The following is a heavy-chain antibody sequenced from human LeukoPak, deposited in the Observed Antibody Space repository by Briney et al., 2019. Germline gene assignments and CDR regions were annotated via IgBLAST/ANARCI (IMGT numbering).Heavy chain of an antibody. Sequence: GASVKVSCKASGYTFTTYGLSWVRQAPGQGLEWMGWISAYNGNTNYAQKLQGRVTMTTDTSTSTAYMELRSLRSDDTAVYYCARSYCSGGSCYPLNDYWGQGTLVTVSS. V-gene: IGHV1-18*01. CDR3: ARSYCSGGSCYPLNDY. CDR1: GYTFTTYG. D-gene: IGHD2-15*01. J-gene: IGHJ4*02. CDR2: ISAYNGNT.